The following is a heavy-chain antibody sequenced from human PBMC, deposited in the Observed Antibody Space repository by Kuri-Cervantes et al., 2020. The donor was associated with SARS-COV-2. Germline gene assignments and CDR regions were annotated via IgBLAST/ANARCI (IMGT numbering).Heavy chain of an antibody. CDR3: ARRIGSSSPYYYFDY. V-gene: IGHV4-34*01. CDR2: INRSGST. J-gene: IGHJ4*02. CDR1: DGSFSGYS. Sequence: SETLSLTCVVYDGSFSGYSWTWIRQPPGKGLEWIGEINRSGSTNYNPSLKSRVTISLDTSKNQFSLRLTSVTAADTAVYYCARRIGSSSPYYYFDYWGQGAVVTVSS. D-gene: IGHD6-13*01.